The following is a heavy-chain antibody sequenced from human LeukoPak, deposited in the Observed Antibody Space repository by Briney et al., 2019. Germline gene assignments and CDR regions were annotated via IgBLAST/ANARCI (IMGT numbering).Heavy chain of an antibody. CDR1: GFTFSSYE. D-gene: IGHD3-10*01. CDR3: ARDDSGVLLWFGELSGYYGMDV. CDR2: ISSSGSTI. J-gene: IGHJ6*02. Sequence: GGSLRLSCAASGFTFSSYEMNWVRQAPGKGLEWVSYISSSGSTIYYANSVKGRFTISRDNAKNSLYLQMNSLRAEDTAVYYCARDDSGVLLWFGELSGYYGMDVWGQGTTVTVSS. V-gene: IGHV3-48*03.